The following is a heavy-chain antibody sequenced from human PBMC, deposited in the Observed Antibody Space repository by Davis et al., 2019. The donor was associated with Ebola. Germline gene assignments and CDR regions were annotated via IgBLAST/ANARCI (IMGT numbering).Heavy chain of an antibody. V-gene: IGHV1-69*13. CDR3: ARDRGYDFSGMDV. CDR2: IIPIFGTA. J-gene: IGHJ6*02. Sequence: SVKVSCKASGYTFTSYYMHWVRQAPGQGLEWMGGIIPIFGTANYAQKFQGRVTITADESTSTAYMELSSLRSEDTAVYYCARDRGYDFSGMDVWGQGTTVTVSS. CDR1: GYTFTSYY. D-gene: IGHD3-3*01.